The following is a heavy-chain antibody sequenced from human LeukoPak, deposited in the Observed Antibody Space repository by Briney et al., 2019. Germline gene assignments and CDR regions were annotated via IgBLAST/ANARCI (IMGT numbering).Heavy chain of an antibody. CDR1: GFTFSSYA. Sequence: GGSLRLSCAASGFTFSSYAMSWFRQAPGKGLEWVSAISGSGGSTYYADSVKGRFTISRDNSKNTLYLQMNSLRAEDTAVYYCARPYDFWSGTGFDYWGQGTLVTVSS. CDR3: ARPYDFWSGTGFDY. CDR2: ISGSGGST. V-gene: IGHV3-23*01. D-gene: IGHD3-3*01. J-gene: IGHJ4*02.